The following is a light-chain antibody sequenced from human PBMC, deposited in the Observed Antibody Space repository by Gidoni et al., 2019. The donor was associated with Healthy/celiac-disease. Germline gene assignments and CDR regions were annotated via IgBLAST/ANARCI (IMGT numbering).Light chain of an antibody. CDR1: NIGSKS. V-gene: IGLV3-21*02. CDR3: QVWDSSSDSYV. J-gene: IGLJ1*01. CDR2: DDS. Sequence: SDVLTQTPSVSVAPGQTARITCGGNNIGSKSVHCYQKKPGQAPVLVVYDDSDRPSGIPARFSGSYSGNTATLTISSVDAGDEADYYCQVWDSSSDSYVFGTGTKVTVL.